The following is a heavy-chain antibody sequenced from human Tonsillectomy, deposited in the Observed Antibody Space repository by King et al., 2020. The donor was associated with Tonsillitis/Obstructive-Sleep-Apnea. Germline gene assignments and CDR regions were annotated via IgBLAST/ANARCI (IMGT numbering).Heavy chain of an antibody. Sequence: QLQQWGAGLLKPSATLSLTCAVYGGSFSGYYWSWIRQPPGKGLEWIGEINHSGSTNYNPSLKSRVTISVDTSKNQISLKLSSVTAADTAVYYCARRYCSSTSCYSGEYYFYYYMDVWGKGTTVTVSS. J-gene: IGHJ6*03. D-gene: IGHD2-2*01. CDR1: GGSFSGYY. V-gene: IGHV4-34*01. CDR3: ARRYCSSTSCYSGEYYFYYYMDV. CDR2: INHSGST.